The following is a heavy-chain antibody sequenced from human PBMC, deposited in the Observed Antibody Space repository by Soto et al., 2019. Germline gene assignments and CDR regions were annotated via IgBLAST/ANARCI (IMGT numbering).Heavy chain of an antibody. J-gene: IGHJ6*02. D-gene: IGHD1-7*01. CDR2: IYYSGST. V-gene: IGHV4-61*01. Sequence: PSETLSLTCTVSGGSVSSGSYYWSWIRQPPGKGLEWIGYIYYSGSTNYNPSLKSRVTISVDTSKNQFSLKLSSVTAADTAVYYSATAGTRLVNYYHGMDVWGQGTTVTVSS. CDR1: GGSVSSGSYY. CDR3: ATAGTRLVNYYHGMDV.